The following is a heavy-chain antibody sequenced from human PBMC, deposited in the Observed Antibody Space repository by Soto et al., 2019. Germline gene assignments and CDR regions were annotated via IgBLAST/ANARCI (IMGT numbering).Heavy chain of an antibody. V-gene: IGHV1-69*13. D-gene: IGHD3-22*01. CDR1: GGTFSNYA. CDR2: IIPIFGTA. Sequence: PVKVSCKASGGTFSNYAISWVRQAPGQSLEWMGGIIPIFGTANYAQKFQGRVTITADESTSTAYMELGSLRSEDTALYYCARELRYYESSGYILKWYRNGCGVCVQRTTVIVYS. J-gene: IGHJ6*01. CDR3: ARELRYYESSGYILKWYRNGCGV.